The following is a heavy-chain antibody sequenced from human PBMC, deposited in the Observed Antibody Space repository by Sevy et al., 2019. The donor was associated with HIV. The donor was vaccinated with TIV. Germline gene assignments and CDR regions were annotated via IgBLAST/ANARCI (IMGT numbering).Heavy chain of an antibody. CDR3: ATGTTDSSISWVFDV. Sequence: GGSLRLSCAASGFTFFSHVMSWVRQAPGKGLEWVSGLSGSGGTTYYADSVKGRFSNSRDNSKNKLYLQMSSLRIENTAFYYCATGTTDSSISWVFDVWGQGTMVTVSS. D-gene: IGHD6-13*01. CDR2: LSGSGGTT. J-gene: IGHJ3*01. CDR1: GFTFFSHV. V-gene: IGHV3-23*01.